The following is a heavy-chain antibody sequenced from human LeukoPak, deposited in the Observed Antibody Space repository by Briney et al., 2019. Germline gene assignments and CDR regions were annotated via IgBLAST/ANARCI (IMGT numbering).Heavy chain of an antibody. J-gene: IGHJ1*01. Sequence: PSETLSLTCTVSGGYISSSSYYWDWIRRPSGRGPEWIGSIYYSGSTYYNPSLKSRVTIFLDTSKNQFSLKLASVTAADTAVYYCARRRYYDSTGYLDWGQGTLVTVSS. CDR2: IYYSGST. CDR3: ARRRYYDSTGYLD. CDR1: GGYISSSSYY. V-gene: IGHV4-39*01. D-gene: IGHD3-22*01.